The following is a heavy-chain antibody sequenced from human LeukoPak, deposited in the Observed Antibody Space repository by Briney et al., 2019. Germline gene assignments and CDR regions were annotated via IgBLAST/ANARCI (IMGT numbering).Heavy chain of an antibody. CDR3: AKGYDILTGLYFDY. Sequence: PGGSLRLSCAASGFTFSSYAMSWVRQAPGKGLEWVSAISGSGGSTYYADSVKGRLTISRDNSKSTLYLQMNSLRAEDTAVYYCAKGYDILTGLYFDYWGQGTLVTVSS. CDR2: ISGSGGST. V-gene: IGHV3-23*01. J-gene: IGHJ4*02. D-gene: IGHD3-9*01. CDR1: GFTFSSYA.